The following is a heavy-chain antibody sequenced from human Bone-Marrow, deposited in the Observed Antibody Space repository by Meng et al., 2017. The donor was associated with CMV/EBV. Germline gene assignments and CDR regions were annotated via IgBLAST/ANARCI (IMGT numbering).Heavy chain of an antibody. D-gene: IGHD6-19*01. CDR3: VPGYYTGWFY. V-gene: IGHV3-74*01. CDR2: INSDGSST. J-gene: IGHJ4*02. Sequence: GESLKISCTASGFTFGDYAMSWVRQAPGKGLVWVSHINSDGSSTSYADSVKGRFTISRDNTRNTLFLQMNSLRAEDTAVYYCVPGYYTGWFYWGQGTLVTVSS. CDR1: GFTFGDYA.